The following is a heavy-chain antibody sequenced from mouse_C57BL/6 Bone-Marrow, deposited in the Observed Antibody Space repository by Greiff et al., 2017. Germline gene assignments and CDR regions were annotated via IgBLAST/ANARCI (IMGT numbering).Heavy chain of an antibody. D-gene: IGHD2-4*01. CDR3: ARSYDYDDYTIDY. Sequence: QVHVKQPGAELVKPGASVKLSCKASGYTFTNYWMPWVQQRPGQGLEWIGMMHPNGGSPDYNEKFKSEATLSVDKSSRTAYMELSSLTSEDAAVYYCARSYDYDDYTIDYWGQGTSVTVSS. V-gene: IGHV1-64*01. CDR1: GYTFTNYW. J-gene: IGHJ4*01. CDR2: MHPNGGSP.